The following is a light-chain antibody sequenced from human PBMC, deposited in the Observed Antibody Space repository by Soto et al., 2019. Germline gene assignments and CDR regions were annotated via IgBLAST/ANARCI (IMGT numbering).Light chain of an antibody. CDR3: RSLASKLSAYV. V-gene: IGLV1-51*01. Sequence: SVPAHPPSRSPAPGQQVTISRSGSSSNIGGNSVSWYQQLPGNAPKLLLYDDNKRPSGIPDRFSGSKSGTSATLGITVLPIAEEVEYYCRSLASKLSAYVFGTGTKVTV. J-gene: IGLJ1*01. CDR2: DDN. CDR1: SSNIGGNS.